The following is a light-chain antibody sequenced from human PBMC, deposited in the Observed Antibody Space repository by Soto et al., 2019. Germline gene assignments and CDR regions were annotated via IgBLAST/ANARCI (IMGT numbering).Light chain of an antibody. CDR3: QQYNTYWT. Sequence: DIQMTQSPSTLSASVGDRVTITCRASQSVSGWLAWYQQKPGKAPELLIYDVSSLQSGVPSRFSGSGSGTEFTLTISSRQSDDFATYYCQQYNTYWTFGQGTKVEIK. V-gene: IGKV1-5*01. J-gene: IGKJ1*01. CDR1: QSVSGW. CDR2: DVS.